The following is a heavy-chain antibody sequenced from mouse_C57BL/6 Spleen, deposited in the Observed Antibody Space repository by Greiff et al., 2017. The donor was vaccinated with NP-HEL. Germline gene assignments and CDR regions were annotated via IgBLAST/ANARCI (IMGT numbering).Heavy chain of an antibody. CDR2: INPYNGGT. CDR1: GYTFTDYY. CDR3: ARDYYGSSCFDY. Sequence: EVQLQQSGPVLVKPGASVKMSCKASGYTFTDYYMNWVKQSHGKSLEWIGVINPYNGGTSYNQKFKGKATLTVDKSSSTAYMELNSLTSEDSAVYYGARDYYGSSCFDYWGQGTTLTVSS. D-gene: IGHD1-1*01. V-gene: IGHV1-19*01. J-gene: IGHJ2*01.